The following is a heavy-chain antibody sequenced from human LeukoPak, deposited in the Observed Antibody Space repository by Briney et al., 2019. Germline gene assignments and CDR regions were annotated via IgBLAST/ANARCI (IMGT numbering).Heavy chain of an antibody. D-gene: IGHD2-2*01. Sequence: KASETLSLTCTVSGGSISSYYWSWIRQPAGKGLEWIGRIYTSGSTNYNPSLKSRVTMSVDTSKNQFSLKLSSVTAADTAVYYCARVNCSSTSCYLFWFDPRGQGTLVTVSS. V-gene: IGHV4-4*07. CDR2: IYTSGST. J-gene: IGHJ5*02. CDR3: ARVNCSSTSCYLFWFDP. CDR1: GGSISSYY.